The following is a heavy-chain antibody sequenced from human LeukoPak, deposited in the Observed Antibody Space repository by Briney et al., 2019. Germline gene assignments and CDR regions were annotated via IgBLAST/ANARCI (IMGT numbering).Heavy chain of an antibody. CDR3: ARRPRDTSGYYLGAFHA. CDR1: GFTFTNYA. J-gene: IGHJ3*01. Sequence: GGSLRLSCAASGFTFTNYAMTWVRQAPGKGLEWVSVIGASGADTYYSDSVRGRFTVSRDSSQNTLFLHMSSMRAEDTDVYFCARRPRDTSGYYLGAFHAWGQGTTVTVSS. V-gene: IGHV3-23*01. D-gene: IGHD3-22*01. CDR2: IGASGADT.